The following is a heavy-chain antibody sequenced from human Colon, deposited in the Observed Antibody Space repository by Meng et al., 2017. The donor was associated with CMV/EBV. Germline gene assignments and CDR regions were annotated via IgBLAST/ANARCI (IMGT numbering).Heavy chain of an antibody. J-gene: IGHJ6*02. V-gene: IGHV3-7*01. CDR3: ASIGDGYMRADPNGMGV. CDR1: GFTFSGFW. D-gene: IGHD5-24*01. CDR2: LNQAGNDK. Sequence: GGSLRLSCEASGFTFSGFWMTWVRLAPGKGLEWVACLNQAGNDKYYVDSVKGRFTISRDNAKNSLYLQMNSLRAEDTAVYYCASIGDGYMRADPNGMGVWGQGTTVTVSS.